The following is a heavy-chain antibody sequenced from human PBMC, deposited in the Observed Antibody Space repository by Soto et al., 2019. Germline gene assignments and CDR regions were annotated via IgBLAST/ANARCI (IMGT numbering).Heavy chain of an antibody. CDR1: GGSISSGDYY. J-gene: IGHJ5*02. Sequence: SETLSLTCTVSGGSISSGDYYWSWIRQPPGKGLEWIGYIYYSGSTYYNPSLKSRVTISVDTSKNQFSLKLSSVTAADTAVYYCARAAPGRITIFGVVMGSVDNWFDPWGQGTLVTVS. D-gene: IGHD3-3*01. CDR2: IYYSGST. CDR3: ARAAPGRITIFGVVMGSVDNWFDP. V-gene: IGHV4-30-4*01.